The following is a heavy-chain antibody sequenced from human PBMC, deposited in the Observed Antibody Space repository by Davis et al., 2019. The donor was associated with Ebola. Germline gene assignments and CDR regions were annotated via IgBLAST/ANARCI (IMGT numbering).Heavy chain of an antibody. J-gene: IGHJ6*02. CDR2: ISAYNGNT. CDR3: ARVGVMITFGGVIVVHPTYGMDV. V-gene: IGHV1-18*01. CDR1: VYTFTSSG. Sequence: ASVKVSCKASVYTFTSSGISWVRQAPGQGLEWMGWISAYNGNTNYAQTLQGRVTMTTDTSTSTAYMELRSLRSDDTAVYYCARVGVMITFGGVIVVHPTYGMDVWGQGTTVTVSS. D-gene: IGHD3-16*02.